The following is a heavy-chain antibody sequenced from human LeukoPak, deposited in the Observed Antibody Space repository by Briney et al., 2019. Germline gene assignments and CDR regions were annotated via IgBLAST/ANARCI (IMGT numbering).Heavy chain of an antibody. D-gene: IGHD2-2*01. CDR3: ARGPEDCSSTSCHGYYMDV. J-gene: IGHJ6*03. V-gene: IGHV3-7*01. Sequence: GGSLRPSCAASGFTFSSYWMSWVRQAPGKGLEWVANIKQDGSEKYYVDSVKGRFTISRDNAKNSLYLQMNSLRAEDTAVYYCARGPEDCSSTSCHGYYMDVWGKGTTVTVSS. CDR2: IKQDGSEK. CDR1: GFTFSSYW.